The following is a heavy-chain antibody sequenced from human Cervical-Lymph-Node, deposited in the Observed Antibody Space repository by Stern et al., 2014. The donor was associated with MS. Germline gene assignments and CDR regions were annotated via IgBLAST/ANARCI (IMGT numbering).Heavy chain of an antibody. V-gene: IGHV1-24*01. CDR2: VDPGHGET. D-gene: IGHD2-21*02. J-gene: IGHJ6*02. CDR3: ATHRGRVTYYYGMDV. CDR1: GYTLSEIS. Sequence: VQLVESGAEVKKPGASVKVSCKASGYTLSEISMHWVRQAPGKGLEWMGGVDPGHGETRYAKKFQGRVTMAEDRSTDTAYMELSSLRSEDTAVYYCATHRGRVTYYYGMDVWGQGTTVTVSS.